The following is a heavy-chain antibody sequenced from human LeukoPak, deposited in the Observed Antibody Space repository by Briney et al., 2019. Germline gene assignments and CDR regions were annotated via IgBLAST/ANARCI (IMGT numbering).Heavy chain of an antibody. Sequence: SETLSLTCTVSGGSISSSSYYWGWIRQPPGTGLEWIGSIYYSRSTYYNPSLKSRVTISVDTSKNQFSLKLSSVTAADTAVYYCARWVGGGPRKRFLEWLSPRLDYYYMDVWGKGTTVTVSS. V-gene: IGHV4-39*07. CDR2: IYYSRST. D-gene: IGHD3-3*01. CDR1: GGSISSSSYY. J-gene: IGHJ6*03. CDR3: ARWVGGGPRKRFLEWLSPRLDYYYMDV.